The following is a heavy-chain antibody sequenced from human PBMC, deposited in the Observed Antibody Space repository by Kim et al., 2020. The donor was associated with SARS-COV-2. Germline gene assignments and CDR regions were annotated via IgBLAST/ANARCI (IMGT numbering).Heavy chain of an antibody. V-gene: IGHV3-49*04. CDR1: GFTFGEYS. CDR2: IRKKAYGGTT. CDR3: AGHFDFWSGNHYFDY. D-gene: IGHD3-3*01. J-gene: IGHJ4*02. Sequence: GGSLRLSCTASGFTFGEYSMNWVRQAPGKGLEWVGFIRKKAYGGTTEYAASVKGRFTISRDDSKSIAYLQMNSLETEDTAVYYCAGHFDFWSGNHYFDYWGQGTVVTVSS.